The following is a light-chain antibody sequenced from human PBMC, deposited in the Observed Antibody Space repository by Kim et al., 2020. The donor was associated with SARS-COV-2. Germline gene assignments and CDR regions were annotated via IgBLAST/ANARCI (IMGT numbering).Light chain of an antibody. CDR1: SSNIGSNY. Sequence: QSVLTQPPSVSGTPGQRVTISCSGSSSNIGSNYVYWYQQLPGTAPKLLIYSNNQRPSGVPDRFSGSKSGTSASLAISGLRSEDEADYYCAAWDDSLSGPVFGTGTQLTVL. CDR3: AAWDDSLSGPV. V-gene: IGLV1-47*02. CDR2: SNN. J-gene: IGLJ1*01.